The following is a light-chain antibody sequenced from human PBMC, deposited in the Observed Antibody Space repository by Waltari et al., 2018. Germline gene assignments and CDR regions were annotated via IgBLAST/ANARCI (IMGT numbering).Light chain of an antibody. CDR1: QSLVHSDGHTH. Sequence: DVVMTQSPLSLPVTHGQAASISCTSTQSLVHSDGHTHLTWFQQRPGQSPRRLIYRVSKRDSGVPDRFSGSGSGTDFTLKISRVEAEDIGVYYCMQGTHWPYTFGQGTKLDIK. CDR2: RVS. J-gene: IGKJ2*01. CDR3: MQGTHWPYT. V-gene: IGKV2-30*02.